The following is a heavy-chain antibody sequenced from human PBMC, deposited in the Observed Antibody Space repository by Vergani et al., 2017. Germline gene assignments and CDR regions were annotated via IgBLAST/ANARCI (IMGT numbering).Heavy chain of an antibody. CDR1: GYTFSSYD. J-gene: IGHJ3*01. D-gene: IGHD3-3*01. CDR3: ARDNDVVSGYSDDAFDV. V-gene: IGHV1-18*01. Sequence: QVQLVQSGAEVKKPGASVKVSCKTSGYTFSSYDITWVRQAPGQGLEGMGQIAVYNGHTRYPQKLRDRVTLTRYRSTSTVYMELTGLRSDDTAMYYFARDNDVVSGYSDDAFDVWGQGTMVTVSS. CDR2: IAVYNGHT.